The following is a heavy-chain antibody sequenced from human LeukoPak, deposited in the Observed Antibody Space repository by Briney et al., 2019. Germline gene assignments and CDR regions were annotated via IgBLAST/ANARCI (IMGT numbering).Heavy chain of an antibody. D-gene: IGHD5-18*01. CDR2: IYYSGST. CDR3: ARDRYALGY. Sequence: SETLSLTCTVSGGSISPYYWSWIRQPPGKGLEWIGYIYYSGSTNYNPSLKSRVTISADTSKNQFSLKLSFVTAADTAVYYCARDRYALGYWGQGTLVTVSS. CDR1: GGSISPYY. J-gene: IGHJ4*02. V-gene: IGHV4-59*01.